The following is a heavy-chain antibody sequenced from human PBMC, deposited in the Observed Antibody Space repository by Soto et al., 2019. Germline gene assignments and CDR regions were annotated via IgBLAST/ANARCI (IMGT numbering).Heavy chain of an antibody. V-gene: IGHV3-74*01. CDR3: VKGPTVGGNHHYDS. CDR2: INSDGTKT. J-gene: IGHJ4*02. D-gene: IGHD3-16*01. Sequence: PGGSLRLSCAASGFTFSFFWMQWVRQAPGKGLVWVARINSDGTKTNYADSVKGRFTISRDNTEKTLYLQMNSLRAEDTAVYYCVKGPTVGGNHHYDSWGQGTLVTVSS. CDR1: GFTFSFFW.